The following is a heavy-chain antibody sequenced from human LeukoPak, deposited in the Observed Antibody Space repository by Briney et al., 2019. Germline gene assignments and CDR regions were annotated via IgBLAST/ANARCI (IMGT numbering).Heavy chain of an antibody. J-gene: IGHJ5*02. CDR1: GGPISSSSYY. V-gene: IGHV4-39*01. CDR2: IYYSGST. Sequence: SETLSLTCTVSGGPISSSSYYWGWIRQPPEKGLEWIGSIYYSGSTYYNQSLKSRVTISVDTSKNQFSLKLSSVTAADTAVYYCARLLSTQTDSGGDCYSGGWFDPWGQGTLVTVSS. D-gene: IGHD2-21*02. CDR3: ARLLSTQTDSGGDCYSGGWFDP.